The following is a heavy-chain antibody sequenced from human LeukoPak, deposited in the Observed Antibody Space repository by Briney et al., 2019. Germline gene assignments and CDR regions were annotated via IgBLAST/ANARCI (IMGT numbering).Heavy chain of an antibody. Sequence: SVKVSCKASGGTFSSYAISRVRQAPGQGLEWMGRIIPILGIANYAQKFQGRVTITADKSTSTAYMELSSLRSEDTAVYYCAINLRRDGYNGDYWGQGTLVTVSS. J-gene: IGHJ4*02. V-gene: IGHV1-69*04. D-gene: IGHD5-24*01. CDR2: IIPILGIA. CDR3: AINLRRDGYNGDY. CDR1: GGTFSSYA.